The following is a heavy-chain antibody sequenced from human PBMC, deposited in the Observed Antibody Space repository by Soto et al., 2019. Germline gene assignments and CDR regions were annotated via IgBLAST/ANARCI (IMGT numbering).Heavy chain of an antibody. CDR1: GYSFTKYH. CDR3: ARVAGHKNARFDS. V-gene: IGHV1-2*02. J-gene: IGHJ4*02. Sequence: ASVKVSCKASGYSFTKYHMHWVRQAPGQGLEWMGWINPGSGVTNQAQKFQGRVTMTRDTSITTTYMELNSLTSDDTAVYYCARVAGHKNARFDSWGQGTLVTVSS. D-gene: IGHD1-1*01. CDR2: INPGSGVT.